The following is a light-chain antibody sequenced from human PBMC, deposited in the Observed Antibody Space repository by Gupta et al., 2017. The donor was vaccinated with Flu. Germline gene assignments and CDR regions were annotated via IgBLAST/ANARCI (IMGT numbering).Light chain of an antibody. J-gene: IGKJ1*01. CDR2: DTF. CDR3: QQRYNWPPWT. Sequence: ETVLTQSPATLSLSPGERATLSCRASQSVRSYVAWYQQKPGQAPRLLIYDTFNRATGIPARFSGSGYGKDLTLTISSREQEDVAGYYCQQRYNWPPWTFGQGTKVEIK. V-gene: IGKV3-11*01. CDR1: QSVRSY.